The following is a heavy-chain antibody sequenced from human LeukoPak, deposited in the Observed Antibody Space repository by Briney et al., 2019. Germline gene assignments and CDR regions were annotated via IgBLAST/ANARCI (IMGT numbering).Heavy chain of an antibody. CDR2: IIPIFGTA. CDR3: ARGSYYYDSSGYTAKYYYYYYMDV. J-gene: IGHJ6*03. D-gene: IGHD3-22*01. CDR1: GGTFSSYA. V-gene: IGHV1-69*05. Sequence: GASVKVSCKAPGGTFSSYAISWVRQAPGQGLEWMGGIIPIFGTANYAQKFQGRVTITTDESTSTAYMELSSLRSEDTAVYYCARGSYYYDSSGYTAKYYYYYYMDVWGKGTTVTVSS.